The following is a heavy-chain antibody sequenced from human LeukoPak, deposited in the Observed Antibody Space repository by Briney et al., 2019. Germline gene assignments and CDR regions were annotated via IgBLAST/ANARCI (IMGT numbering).Heavy chain of an antibody. Sequence: ASVKVSCTVSGYTFTGYYIHWVRQAPGQGPEWMVCINPNSGGPNYAQTFKGRVTMTRDTSISTAYMELGRLRSDATAVYYCARASLERRDCRSTSWQDLFSYYYGMDVWGQGTTVTVSS. J-gene: IGHJ6*01. CDR3: ARASLERRDCRSTSWQDLFSYYYGMDV. D-gene: IGHD2-2*01. V-gene: IGHV1-2*02. CDR1: GYTFTGYY. CDR2: INPNSGGP.